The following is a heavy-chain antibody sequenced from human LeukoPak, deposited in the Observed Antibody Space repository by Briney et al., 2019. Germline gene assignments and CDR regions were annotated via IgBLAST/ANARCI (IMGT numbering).Heavy chain of an antibody. CDR2: ISAYNGNT. CDR3: ARVRGITFGGVIVSNAFDI. J-gene: IGHJ3*02. V-gene: IGHV1-18*01. D-gene: IGHD3-16*02. Sequence: ASMKVSCKASGYTFTSYGISWVRQAPGQGLEWMGWISAYNGNTNYAQKLQGRVTMTTDTSTSTAYMELRSLRSDDTAVYYCARVRGITFGGVIVSNAFDIWGQGTMVTVSS. CDR1: GYTFTSYG.